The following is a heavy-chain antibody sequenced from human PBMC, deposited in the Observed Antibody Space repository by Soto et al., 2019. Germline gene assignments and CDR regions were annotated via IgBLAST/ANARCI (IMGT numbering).Heavy chain of an antibody. CDR1: CGSISSGGYY. V-gene: IGHV4-31*03. J-gene: IGHJ4*02. Sequence: KPSETLSLTCTVSCGSISSGGYYWSWIRQHPGKGLEWIGYIYYSGSTYYNPSLKSRVTISVDTSKNQFSLKLSSVTAADAAVYYCAREGHSSGLDYWGQGTLVTVSS. CDR3: AREGHSSGLDY. D-gene: IGHD6-19*01. CDR2: IYYSGST.